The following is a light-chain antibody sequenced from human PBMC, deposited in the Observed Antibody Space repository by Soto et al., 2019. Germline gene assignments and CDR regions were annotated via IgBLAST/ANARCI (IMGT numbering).Light chain of an antibody. J-gene: IGKJ1*01. V-gene: IGKV3-20*01. CDR3: QQYGSSPRT. CDR2: GAS. Sequence: EIVFTQSPCTLSLSPGERATLSCRASQSVTSNYLAWYQQKPGQAPRLLVYGASSRATGIPDRFSGSGSGTDFTLTISSLEPADFAVYYCQQYGSSPRTFGQGTKVDIK. CDR1: QSVTSNY.